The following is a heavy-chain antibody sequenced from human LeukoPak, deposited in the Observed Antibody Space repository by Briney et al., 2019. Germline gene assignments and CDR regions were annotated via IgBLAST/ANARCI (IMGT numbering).Heavy chain of an antibody. V-gene: IGHV3-23*01. CDR1: GFTFSTYA. Sequence: PGGSLRLSCAASGFTFSTYAMSWVRQARGKGVEWVSVIIGSGSRTYYADFVKGRFTISRDNSKNTLYLQMNSLRAEDTAVYYCAKEMATIRAFDFWGQGTMVTVSS. CDR3: AKEMATIRAFDF. D-gene: IGHD5-24*01. J-gene: IGHJ3*01. CDR2: IIGSGSRT.